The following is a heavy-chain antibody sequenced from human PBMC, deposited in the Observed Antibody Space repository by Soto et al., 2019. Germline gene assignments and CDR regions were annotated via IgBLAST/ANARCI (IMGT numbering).Heavy chain of an antibody. CDR2: ISGSGGST. V-gene: IGHV3-23*01. Sequence: EVQLLESGGGLVQPGGSLRLSCAASGFTFSSYAMSWVRQAPGKGLEWVSAISGSGGSTYYAASVKGRFTITRDNSKNTLYLPMNSQRAEDTAVYYCAKENGYSSSGFEFDYWGQGTLVTVSS. CDR1: GFTFSSYA. D-gene: IGHD6-13*01. J-gene: IGHJ4*02. CDR3: AKENGYSSSGFEFDY.